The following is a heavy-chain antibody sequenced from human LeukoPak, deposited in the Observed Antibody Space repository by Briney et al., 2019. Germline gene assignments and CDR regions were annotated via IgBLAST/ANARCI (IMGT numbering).Heavy chain of an antibody. J-gene: IGHJ4*01. Sequence: PGGSLRLSXATSGFIYKDYAMNWVRQAPGKGLEWVASISPRGTYKFYADSIKGRFTISRDDAEKSLYLQMNSLRAEDTALYFCVRDFSGESGYGGYWGQGTQVTVSA. CDR1: GFIYKDYA. CDR2: ISPRGTYK. CDR3: VRDFSGESGYGGY. D-gene: IGHD5-12*01. V-gene: IGHV3-21*01.